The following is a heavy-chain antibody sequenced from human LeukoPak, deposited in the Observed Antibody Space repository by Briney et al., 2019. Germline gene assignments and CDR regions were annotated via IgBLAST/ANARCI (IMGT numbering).Heavy chain of an antibody. CDR3: TRDQTPYY. Sequence: GGSLRLSCTASGFTFGDYAMTWVRKAPGKVLEWVGFIRSKVYGGTPEYAACVKGRFTISRDDSKGIAYLQMNSLKTEDTAVYYCTRDQTPYYWGQGTLVTVSS. V-gene: IGHV3-49*04. CDR1: GFTFGDYA. CDR2: IRSKVYGGTP. J-gene: IGHJ4*02.